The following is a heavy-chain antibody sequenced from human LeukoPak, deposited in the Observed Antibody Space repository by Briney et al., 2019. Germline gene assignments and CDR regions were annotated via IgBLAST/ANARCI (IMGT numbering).Heavy chain of an antibody. J-gene: IGHJ4*02. V-gene: IGHV1-69*04. CDR3: ARVLGSDLDY. CDR1: GGTFSSYA. Sequence: SVKVSCEASGGTFSSYAISWMRQAPGQGLEWMGRIIPIFGIANYAQKFQGRVTITADKSTSTAYMELSSLRSEDTAVYYCARVLGSDLDYWGQGTLVTVSS. D-gene: IGHD1-26*01. CDR2: IIPIFGIA.